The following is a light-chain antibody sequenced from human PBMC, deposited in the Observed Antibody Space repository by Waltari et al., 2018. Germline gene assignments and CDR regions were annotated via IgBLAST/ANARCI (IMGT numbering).Light chain of an antibody. CDR2: WAS. Sequence: DIVMTQSPESLGVSLGERAAINCKSSQTLLFSSNNRNYLAWYQQKPGQPPKLLITWASTREAGVPDRFGGSGSGTDFTLTITSLQAEDVAVYFCQQYDRTPFTFGPGTRVDVK. CDR1: QTLLFSSNNRNY. J-gene: IGKJ3*01. CDR3: QQYDRTPFT. V-gene: IGKV4-1*01.